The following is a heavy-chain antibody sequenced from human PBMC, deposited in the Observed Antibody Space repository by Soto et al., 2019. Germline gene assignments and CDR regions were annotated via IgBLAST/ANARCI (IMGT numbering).Heavy chain of an antibody. CDR3: ARGSESKRDFDY. Sequence: GGSLRLSCAVSGFTFSDHYMDWVRQAPGKGLEWVARSRNRANSYSTEYAASVKGRFSISRDDSKNSLYLHMNSLKTEDTAVYYCARGSESKRDFDYWGQGT. CDR2: SRNRANSYST. J-gene: IGHJ4*02. CDR1: GFTFSDHY. V-gene: IGHV3-72*01.